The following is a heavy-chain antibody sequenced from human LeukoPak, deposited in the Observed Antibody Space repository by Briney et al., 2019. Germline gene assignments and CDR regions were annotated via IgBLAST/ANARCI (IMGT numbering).Heavy chain of an antibody. Sequence: NPSETLSLTCAVHGGSFSGYYWSWIRQPPGKGLEWIGEINHSGSTNYNPSLKSRVTISVDTSKNQFSLKLSSVTAADTAVYYCARGRIAANWGQGTLVIVSS. D-gene: IGHD6-25*01. V-gene: IGHV4-34*01. CDR2: INHSGST. J-gene: IGHJ4*02. CDR3: ARGRIAAN. CDR1: GGSFSGYY.